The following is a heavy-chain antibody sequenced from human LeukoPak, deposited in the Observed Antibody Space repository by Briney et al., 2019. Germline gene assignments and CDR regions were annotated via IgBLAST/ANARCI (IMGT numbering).Heavy chain of an antibody. CDR2: IYYSGVT. CDR3: GRLPPPGTVAAGTMDV. J-gene: IGHJ6*02. Sequence: SETLSLTCTVSGGSVSSSSYYWGWFRQPPGKGLEWIGTIYYSGVTYYNPSLKSRITMSIDTSKNLFSLKLNSVTAADTAVYYCGRLPPPGTVAAGTMDVWGQGTTVTVSS. V-gene: IGHV4-39*01. D-gene: IGHD6-13*01. CDR1: GGSVSSSSYY.